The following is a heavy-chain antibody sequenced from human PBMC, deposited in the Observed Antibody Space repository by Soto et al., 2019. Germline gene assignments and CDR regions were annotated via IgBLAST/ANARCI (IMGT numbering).Heavy chain of an antibody. D-gene: IGHD2-15*01. J-gene: IGHJ5*02. CDR2: ISGSGGST. V-gene: IGHV3-23*01. CDR1: GFTFSTYA. Sequence: EVQLLESGGGSVQPGGSLRLSCAASGFTFSTYAMSWVRQAPGKGLEWVSSISGSGGSTYFADSAKGRFTISRDNSKKPLNRQMQGWRAEGTAVYYWANSARAGLVEWFHPGGKGTLVTVSS. CDR3: ANSARAGLVEWFHP.